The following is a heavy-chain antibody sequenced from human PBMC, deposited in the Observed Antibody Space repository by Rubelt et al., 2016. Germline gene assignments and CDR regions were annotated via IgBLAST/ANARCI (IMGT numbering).Heavy chain of an antibody. CDR3: ASLMSSGWYLLFYGMDV. Sequence: QVQLQQWGAGLLKPSETLSLTCAVYGGSFSGYYWSWIRQPPGKGLEWIGHIYYSGSTYYNPSLKSRVTISVDTSKNQFSLKLSSVTAADTAVYYCASLMSSGWYLLFYGMDVWGQGTTVTVSS. D-gene: IGHD6-19*01. CDR1: GGSFSGYY. V-gene: IGHV4-34*01. J-gene: IGHJ6*02. CDR2: IYYSGST.